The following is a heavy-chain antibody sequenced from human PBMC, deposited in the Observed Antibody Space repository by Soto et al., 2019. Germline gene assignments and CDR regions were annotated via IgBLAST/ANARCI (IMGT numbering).Heavy chain of an antibody. CDR1: GGSFSGYY. D-gene: IGHD3-10*01. Sequence: SETLSLTCAVYGGSFSGYYWSWIRQPPGKGLEWIGEINHSGSTNYNPSLKSRVTISVDTSKNQFSLKLSSVTAADTAVYYCARERWFGELSWSRNYYYGMDVWGQGTTVT. V-gene: IGHV4-34*01. CDR3: ARERWFGELSWSRNYYYGMDV. CDR2: INHSGST. J-gene: IGHJ6*02.